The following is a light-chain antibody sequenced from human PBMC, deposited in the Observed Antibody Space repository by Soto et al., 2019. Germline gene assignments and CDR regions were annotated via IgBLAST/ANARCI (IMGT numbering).Light chain of an antibody. Sequence: DIQRTQSPSTLSASVGDSVTTTCRASQSISSWLAWYQQKPGKAPKLLIYKASSLESGVPSRFSGSGSWTECTLTSSSLQPDDFATYYCQQYNSYSCTFGQGTKVDIK. V-gene: IGKV1-5*03. CDR2: KAS. CDR3: QQYNSYSCT. CDR1: QSISSW. J-gene: IGKJ1*01.